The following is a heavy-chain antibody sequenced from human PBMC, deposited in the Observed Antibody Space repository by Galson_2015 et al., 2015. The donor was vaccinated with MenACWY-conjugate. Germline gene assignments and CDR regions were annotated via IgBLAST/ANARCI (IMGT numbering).Heavy chain of an antibody. D-gene: IGHD2/OR15-2a*01. CDR3: ARRSIGDAFDI. CDR1: GGSISSTSHY. Sequence: ETLSLTCTVSGGSISSTSHYWGWIRQPPGKGLEWIGSIYYTEKTYYNPSLMSRVTLSLDTSKDQVSLRLRSVTAGDTAVYFCARRSIGDAFDIWGQGTLVTVSS. J-gene: IGHJ3*02. V-gene: IGHV4-39*07. CDR2: IYYTEKT.